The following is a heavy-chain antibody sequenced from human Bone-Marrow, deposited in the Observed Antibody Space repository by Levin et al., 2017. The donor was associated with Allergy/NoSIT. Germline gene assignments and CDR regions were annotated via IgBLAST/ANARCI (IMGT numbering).Heavy chain of an antibody. J-gene: IGHJ5*02. D-gene: IGHD3-3*01. Sequence: GSLRLSCTVSGGSISSSSYYWGWIRQPPGKGLEWIGSIYYSGSTYYNPSLKSRVTISVDTSKNQFSLKLSSVTAADTAVYYCAGSYYDFWSGYYTFVWFDPWGQGTLVTVSS. V-gene: IGHV4-39*01. CDR3: AGSYYDFWSGYYTFVWFDP. CDR2: IYYSGST. CDR1: GGSISSSSYY.